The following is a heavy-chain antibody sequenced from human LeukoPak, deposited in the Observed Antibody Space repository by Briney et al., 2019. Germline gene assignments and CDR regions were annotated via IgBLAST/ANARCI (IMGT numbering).Heavy chain of an antibody. CDR3: ARGGSSYGGIDY. J-gene: IGHJ4*02. Sequence: GGSLRLSCAASGFTFSSYSMNWVRQAPGKGLEWVSSISSSSSYIYYADSVKGRFTISRDNAKNSLFLQMNSLRAEDTAVYYCARGGSSYGGIDYWGQGTLVTVSS. V-gene: IGHV3-21*01. CDR2: ISSSSSYI. D-gene: IGHD5-18*01. CDR1: GFTFSSYS.